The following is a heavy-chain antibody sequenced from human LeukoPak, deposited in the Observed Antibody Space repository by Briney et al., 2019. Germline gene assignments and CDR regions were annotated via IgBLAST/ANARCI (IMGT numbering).Heavy chain of an antibody. V-gene: IGHV3-15*07. CDR2: IKSKTDGGTT. D-gene: IGHD5-24*01. Sequence: TGRSLRLSCAASGFTFSSYTMHWVRQAPGKGLEWVGHIKSKTDGGTTDYAAPVKGRFTISRDDSKNTLYLQMNSLKTEDTAVYYCIRYGYNLAEYYQHWGQGTLVTVSS. CDR1: GFTFSSYT. CDR3: IRYGYNLAEYYQH. J-gene: IGHJ1*01.